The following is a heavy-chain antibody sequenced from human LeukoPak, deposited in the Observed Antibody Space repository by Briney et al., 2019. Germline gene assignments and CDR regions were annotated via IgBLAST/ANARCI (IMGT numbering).Heavy chain of an antibody. CDR1: GFTFSSYG. CDR3: AKDQVGPLQGYSSGGNWFDP. Sequence: PGGSLRLSCAASGFTFSSYGMHWVRQAPGKGLEWVAVISYDGSNKYYADSVKGRFTISRDNSKNTLYLQMNSLRAEDTAVYYCAKDQVGPLQGYSSGGNWFDPWGQGTLVTVSS. CDR2: ISYDGSNK. V-gene: IGHV3-30*18. D-gene: IGHD6-19*01. J-gene: IGHJ5*02.